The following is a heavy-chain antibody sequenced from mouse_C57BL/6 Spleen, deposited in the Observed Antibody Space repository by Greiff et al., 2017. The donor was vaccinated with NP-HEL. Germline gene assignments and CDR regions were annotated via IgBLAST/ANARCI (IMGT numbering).Heavy chain of an antibody. CDR2: INPNNGGT. V-gene: IGHV1-22*01. Sequence: EVQLQQSGPELVKPGASVKMSCKASGYTFTDYNMHWVKQSHGKSLEWIGYINPNNGGTSYNQKFKGKATLTVNKSSSTAYMELRSLTSEDSAVYYGASDYYGSSYVYYAMDYWGQGTSVTVSS. CDR3: ASDYYGSSYVYYAMDY. D-gene: IGHD1-1*01. CDR1: GYTFTDYN. J-gene: IGHJ4*01.